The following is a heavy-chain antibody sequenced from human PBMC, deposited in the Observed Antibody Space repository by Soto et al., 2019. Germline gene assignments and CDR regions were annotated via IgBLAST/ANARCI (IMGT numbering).Heavy chain of an antibody. D-gene: IGHD2-21*01. CDR1: GFSLSTTGVG. V-gene: IGHV2-5*02. CDR2: IYWDDDT. CDR3: VQSRCGGDCLQSYSSHSYYGLDV. J-gene: IGHJ6*02. Sequence: QITLKESGSTLVKPTQTLTLTCTFSGFSLSTTGVGVGWIRQPPGKALEWLALIYWDDDTRYNPSLKSRLTITKDTSKNQVVLTMTNMDPVDTATYYCVQSRCGGDCLQSYSSHSYYGLDVWGQGTTVTVSS.